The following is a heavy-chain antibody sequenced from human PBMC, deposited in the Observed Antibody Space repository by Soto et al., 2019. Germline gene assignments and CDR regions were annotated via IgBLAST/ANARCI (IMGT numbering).Heavy chain of an antibody. J-gene: IGHJ4*02. V-gene: IGHV1-8*02. CDR3: ARGTPVHAVINDY. Sequence: ASVKVSCKASGYTFTSYGISWVRQATGQGLEWMGWMNPNSGNTGYAQKFQGRVTMTRNTSISTAYMELSSLRSEDTAVYYCARGTPVHAVINDYWGQGTLVTVSS. CDR2: MNPNSGNT. D-gene: IGHD2-21*01. CDR1: GYTFTSYG.